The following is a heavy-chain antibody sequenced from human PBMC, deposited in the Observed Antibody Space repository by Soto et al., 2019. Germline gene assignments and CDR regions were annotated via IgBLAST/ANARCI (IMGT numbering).Heavy chain of an antibody. J-gene: IGHJ6*02. V-gene: IGHV3-21*01. D-gene: IGHD2-2*01. CDR1: GFTFSSYS. CDR3: ARDGDCSSTSCYFKSYYYYGMDV. CDR2: ISSSSSYI. Sequence: GGSLRLSCAASGFTFSSYSMNWVRQAPGKGLEWVSSISSSSSYIYYADSVKGRFTISRDNAKNSLYLQMNSLRAEDTAVYYCARDGDCSSTSCYFKSYYYYGMDVWGQGTTVTVSS.